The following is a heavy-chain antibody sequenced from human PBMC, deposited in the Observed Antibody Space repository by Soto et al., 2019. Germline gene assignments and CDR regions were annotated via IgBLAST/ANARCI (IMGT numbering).Heavy chain of an antibody. J-gene: IGHJ4*02. Sequence: QLQLQESGPGLVKPSQTLSLTCTVSGGSIRRSDYYWSWVRQLPGRGLEWIASIYYSGSTFYTPSLMSRLAISVDTSRNQFSLSLTSVTAADTAVYYCARLESVTRSLGYFDYWGQGIRVTVTS. CDR1: GGSIRRSDYY. CDR3: ARLESVTRSLGYFDY. CDR2: IYYSGST. D-gene: IGHD7-27*01. V-gene: IGHV4-31*03.